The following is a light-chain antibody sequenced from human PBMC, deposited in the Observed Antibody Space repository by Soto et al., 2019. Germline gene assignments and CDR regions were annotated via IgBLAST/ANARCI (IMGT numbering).Light chain of an antibody. J-gene: IGKJ5*01. CDR2: GAS. CDR3: QQYGRSPT. CDR1: QSVSNNY. Sequence: EIVLTQSPVTLSLSPGEGATLSCRASQSVSNNYLAWYQQKPGQAPRRLIYGASTRATGIPDRFSGSGSGTDFTLTIGRLEPEDFAVYYCQQYGRSPTFGEGTLLEI. V-gene: IGKV3-20*01.